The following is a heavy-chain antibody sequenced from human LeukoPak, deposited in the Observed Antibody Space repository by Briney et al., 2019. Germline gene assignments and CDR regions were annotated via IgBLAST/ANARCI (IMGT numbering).Heavy chain of an antibody. V-gene: IGHV1-2*02. CDR2: INPNSGGT. J-gene: IGHJ4*02. Sequence: ASVKVSCKASGYTFTAYQIYWVRQAPGQGLVCMGWINPNSGGTNYAQKFQGRVTMTRDTSISTAYMELSGLRSDDTAVYYCARNYLGLHYWGQGTLVTVSS. CDR1: GYTFTAYQ. CDR3: ARNYLGLHY. D-gene: IGHD3-16*01.